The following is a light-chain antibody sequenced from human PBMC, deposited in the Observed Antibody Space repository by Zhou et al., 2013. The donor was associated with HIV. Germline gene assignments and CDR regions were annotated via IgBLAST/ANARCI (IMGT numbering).Light chain of an antibody. CDR3: QQYASSPRT. J-gene: IGKJ1*01. CDR1: QTIYRN. V-gene: IGKV3-20*01. CDR2: GAS. Sequence: EIVMTQSPATLSVSPGERATLSCKASQTIYRNLAWFQQKPGQAPRLLIYGASSRAPGIPDRFSGSGSGTDFTLTISRLEPEDFAVYSCQQYASSPRTFGQGTKVEIK.